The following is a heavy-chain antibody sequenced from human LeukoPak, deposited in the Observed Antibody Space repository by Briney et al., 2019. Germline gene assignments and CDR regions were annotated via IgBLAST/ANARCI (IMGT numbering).Heavy chain of an antibody. CDR1: GGSFSGYY. Sequence: SETLSLTCAVYGGSFSGYYWSWIRQPPGKGLEWIGEINHSGSTNYNPSLKSRVTISVDTSKNQFSLKLSSVTAADTAVYYCARRVRVLRFLEWSPGYFDYWGQGTLVTVSS. V-gene: IGHV4-34*01. CDR3: ARRVRVLRFLEWSPGYFDY. J-gene: IGHJ4*02. CDR2: INHSGST. D-gene: IGHD3-3*01.